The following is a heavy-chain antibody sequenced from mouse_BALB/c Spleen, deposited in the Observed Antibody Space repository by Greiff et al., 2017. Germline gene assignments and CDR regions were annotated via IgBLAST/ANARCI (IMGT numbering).Heavy chain of an antibody. Sequence: VKLVESGPGLVQPSQSLSITCTVSGFSLTSYGVHWVRQSPGKGLEWLGVIWSGGSTDYNAAFISRLSISKDNSKSQVFFKMNSLQANDTAIYYCARTPSYDKEAMDYWGQGTSVTVSS. CDR2: IWSGGST. V-gene: IGHV2-2*02. CDR3: ARTPSYDKEAMDY. D-gene: IGHD2-3*01. CDR1: GFSLTSYG. J-gene: IGHJ4*01.